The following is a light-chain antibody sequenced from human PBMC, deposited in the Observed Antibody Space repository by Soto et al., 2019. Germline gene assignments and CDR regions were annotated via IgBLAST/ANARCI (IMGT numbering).Light chain of an antibody. Sequence: QSVLTQPASVSASPGQSITISWTGSSSDIGGYNYVSWYQQHPEKAPKLMIYEVSNRPSWVSDRFSGSKSGNTASLTIAALRPEDEADYYCSSYTTSSTLVFGTGTKVTVL. CDR1: SSDIGGYNY. CDR3: SSYTTSSTLV. J-gene: IGLJ1*01. CDR2: EVS. V-gene: IGLV2-14*01.